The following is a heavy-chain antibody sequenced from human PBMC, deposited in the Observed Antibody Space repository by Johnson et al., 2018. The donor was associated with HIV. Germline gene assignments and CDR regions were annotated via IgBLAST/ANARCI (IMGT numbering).Heavy chain of an antibody. J-gene: IGHJ3*02. CDR2: MSYDGSNK. D-gene: IGHD3-16*01. CDR3: AKCIWGSSLIDVFDI. Sequence: QVQLVESGGGVVQPGRSLRLSCAVSGLTFSNYGMHWVRQAPGKGLEWVAVMSYDGSNKYYTDSVSGRCTISRDNSKNTLYLQMNSLRVEDTAVYYCAKCIWGSSLIDVFDIWGQGTTVIVSS. CDR1: GLTFSNYG. V-gene: IGHV3-33*06.